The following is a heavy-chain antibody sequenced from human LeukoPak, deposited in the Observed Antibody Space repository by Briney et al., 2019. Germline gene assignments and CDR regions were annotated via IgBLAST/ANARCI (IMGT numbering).Heavy chain of an antibody. Sequence: GASVKVSCKASGYSYTGDYMYWVRQATGQGLELMGWTNPNSGGTNYAQTFQGWVTMTRDTSISTAYMELSRLRSDDMAVDYCARNYLGVVNPWGQGTLVTVSS. CDR2: TNPNSGGT. V-gene: IGHV1-2*04. CDR3: ARNYLGVVNP. J-gene: IGHJ5*02. CDR1: GYSYTGDY. D-gene: IGHD3-3*01.